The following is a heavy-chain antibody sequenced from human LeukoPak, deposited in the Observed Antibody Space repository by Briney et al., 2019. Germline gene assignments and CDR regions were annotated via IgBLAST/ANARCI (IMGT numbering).Heavy chain of an antibody. J-gene: IGHJ4*02. CDR1: GGSISSSSYY. CDR3: AREYGDLEYFDY. V-gene: IGHV4-39*01. D-gene: IGHD4-17*01. Sequence: SETLSLTCTVSGGSISSSSYYWGWIRQPPGKGLEWIGSIYYSGSTYYNPSLKSRVTISVDTSKNQFSLKLSSVTAADTAVYYCAREYGDLEYFDYWGQGTLVPVFS. CDR2: IYYSGST.